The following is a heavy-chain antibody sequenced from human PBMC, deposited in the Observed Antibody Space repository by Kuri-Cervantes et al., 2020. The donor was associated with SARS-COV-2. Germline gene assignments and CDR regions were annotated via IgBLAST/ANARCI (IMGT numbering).Heavy chain of an antibody. CDR2: IFSNDEK. CDR1: GGSISSHYW. V-gene: IGHV2-26*01. Sequence: LRLSCTVSGGSISSHYWSWIRQPPGKALEWLAHIFSNDEKSYSTSLKSRLTISKDTSKSQVVLTMTNMDPVDTATYYCARILVWGSRNLDAFDIWGQGTMVTVSS. D-gene: IGHD7-27*01. CDR3: ARILVWGSRNLDAFDI. J-gene: IGHJ3*02.